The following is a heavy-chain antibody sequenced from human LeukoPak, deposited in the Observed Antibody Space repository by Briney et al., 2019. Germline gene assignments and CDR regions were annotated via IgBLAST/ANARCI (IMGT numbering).Heavy chain of an antibody. Sequence: GGSLRLSCAASGFTFSSYWMSWVRQAPEKGLEWVAKVKPDGSEIYHVDSVQGRFTISRDNAKNSLYLQMNSLRAEDTAVYYCATSRFYLESWGQGTLVTVSS. V-gene: IGHV3-7*01. CDR3: ATSRFYLES. J-gene: IGHJ4*02. CDR2: VKPDGSEI. CDR1: GFTFSSYW. D-gene: IGHD3-16*02.